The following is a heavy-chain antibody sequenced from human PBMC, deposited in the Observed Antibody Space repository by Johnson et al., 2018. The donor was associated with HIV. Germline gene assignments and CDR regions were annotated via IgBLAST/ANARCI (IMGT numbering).Heavy chain of an antibody. CDR3: AKGDCSSTSCTYAFDI. J-gene: IGHJ3*02. V-gene: IGHV3-11*04. CDR2: ISSSGSTI. Sequence: QMQLVESGGGLVKPGGSLRLSCSASGFTFSDYYITWIRQAPGKGLEWISYISSSGSTIYYADSVKGRFTSSRDNSKNSLYLQMSSLRVEDTAVYYCAKGDCSSTSCTYAFDIWGQGTMVTVSS. D-gene: IGHD2-2*01. CDR1: GFTFSDYY.